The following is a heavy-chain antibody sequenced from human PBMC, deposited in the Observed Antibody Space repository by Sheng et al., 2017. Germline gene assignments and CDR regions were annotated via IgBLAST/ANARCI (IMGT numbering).Heavy chain of an antibody. V-gene: IGHV3-21*01. CDR3: ASRVRVVGADDAFDI. J-gene: IGHJ3*02. CDR1: GFTFSSYS. CDR2: ISSSSSYI. D-gene: IGHD1-26*01. Sequence: EVQLVESGGGLVKPGGSLRLSCAASGFTFSSYSMNWVRQAPGKGLEWVSSISSSSSYIYYADSVKGRFTISRDNAKNSLYLQMNSLRAEDTAVYYCASRVRVVGADDAFDIWGQGTMVTVSS.